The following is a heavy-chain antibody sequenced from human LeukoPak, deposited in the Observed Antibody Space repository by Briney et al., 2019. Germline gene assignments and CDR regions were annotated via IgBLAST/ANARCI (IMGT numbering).Heavy chain of an antibody. J-gene: IGHJ5*02. V-gene: IGHV4-34*01. CDR1: GGSFSGYY. Sequence: PSETLSLTCAVYGGSFSGYYWSWIRQPPGKGLEWIGEINHSGSTNYNPSLKSRVTISVDTSKNQFSLKLSSVTAADTAVYYCARVPVGTTGYPEGSFDPWGQGTLVTVSS. CDR2: INHSGST. CDR3: ARVPVGTTGYPEGSFDP. D-gene: IGHD5-12*01.